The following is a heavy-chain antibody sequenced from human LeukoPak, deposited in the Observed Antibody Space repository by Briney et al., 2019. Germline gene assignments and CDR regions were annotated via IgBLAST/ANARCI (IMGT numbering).Heavy chain of an antibody. V-gene: IGHV3-7*01. Sequence: QTGGSLRLSCAASGFTFSGHWMSWVRQAPGKGLEWVANINQGGSDKYYVDSVKGRFTISRDNANNLLYLQMNSLRGEDKAVYYCTRDRSRAEDDWGQGTLVTVSS. J-gene: IGHJ4*02. D-gene: IGHD1-14*01. CDR2: INQGGSDK. CDR3: TRDRSRAEDD. CDR1: GFTFSGHW.